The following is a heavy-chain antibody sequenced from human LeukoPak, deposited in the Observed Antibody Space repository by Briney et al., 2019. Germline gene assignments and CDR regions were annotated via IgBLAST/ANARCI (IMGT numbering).Heavy chain of an antibody. J-gene: IGHJ5*02. CDR3: AKHRVTGTSDNWFDP. CDR1: GFTFSSYA. D-gene: IGHD1-7*01. Sequence: PGGSLRLSCTASGFTFSSYAMSWVRQAPGKGLEWVSAISGSGGSTYYADSVKGRLTISRDNSKNTLYLQMNSLRAEDTAVYYCAKHRVTGTSDNWFDPWGQGTLVTVSS. V-gene: IGHV3-23*01. CDR2: ISGSGGST.